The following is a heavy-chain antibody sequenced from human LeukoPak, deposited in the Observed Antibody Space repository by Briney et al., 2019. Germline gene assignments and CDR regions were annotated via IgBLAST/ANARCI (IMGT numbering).Heavy chain of an antibody. V-gene: IGHV1-69*05. CDR2: IIPIFGTA. CDR1: GGTFSSYA. CDR3: ARDGGPDYGYPFDY. D-gene: IGHD4/OR15-4a*01. J-gene: IGHJ4*02. Sequence: GSSVKVSCKASGGTFSSYAISWVRQAPGQGLEWMGRIIPIFGTANYAQKFQGRVTITTDESTSTAYMELSSLRSEDTAVYYCARDGGPDYGYPFDYWGQGTLVTVSS.